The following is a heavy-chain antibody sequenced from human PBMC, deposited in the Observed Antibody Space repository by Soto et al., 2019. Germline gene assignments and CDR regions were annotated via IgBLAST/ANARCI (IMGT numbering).Heavy chain of an antibody. CDR3: ARNPKNYDILTGYYIDYYGMDV. D-gene: IGHD3-9*01. CDR1: GYTFTSYA. V-gene: IGHV1-2*04. Sequence: ASVKVSCKASGYTFTSYAMHWVRQAPGQGLEWMGWINPNSGGTNYAQKFQGWVTMTRDTSISTAYMELSRLRSDDTAVYYCARNPKNYDILTGYYIDYYGMDVWGQGTTVTVSS. J-gene: IGHJ6*02. CDR2: INPNSGGT.